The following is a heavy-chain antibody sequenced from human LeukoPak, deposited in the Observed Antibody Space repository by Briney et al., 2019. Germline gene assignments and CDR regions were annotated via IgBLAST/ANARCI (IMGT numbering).Heavy chain of an antibody. CDR2: ISGTVGST. CDR1: GFTFSSYA. D-gene: IGHD3-10*01. V-gene: IGHV3-23*01. Sequence: PGGSLRLSCAASGFTFSSYAMRWVRQAPGKGLEWVSAISGTVGSTYYADSVKGRCTISRDNSKNTMYLQMNSLRAEDTVVYYCAKDRARGMVRGIPTHFDYWGQGTLVTVSS. CDR3: AKDRARGMVRGIPTHFDY. J-gene: IGHJ4*02.